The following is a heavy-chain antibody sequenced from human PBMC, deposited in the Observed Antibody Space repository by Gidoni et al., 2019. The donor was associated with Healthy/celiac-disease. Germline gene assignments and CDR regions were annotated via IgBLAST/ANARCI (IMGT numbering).Heavy chain of an antibody. D-gene: IGHD6-19*01. CDR1: GFTFSSYA. CDR2: ISGGGGST. CDR3: AKEVEGVVIAVAGTYDY. V-gene: IGHV3-23*01. J-gene: IGHJ4*02. Sequence: EVQLLESGGGLVQPGGSLRLACAASGFTFSSYAMSWVRQAPGKGLEWVSAISGGGGSTYYADSVKGRFTISRDNSKNTLYLQMNSLRAEDTAVYYCAKEVEGVVIAVAGTYDYWGQGTLVTVSS.